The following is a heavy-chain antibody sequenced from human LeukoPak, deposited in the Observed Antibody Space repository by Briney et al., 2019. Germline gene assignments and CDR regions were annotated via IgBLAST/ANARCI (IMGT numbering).Heavy chain of an antibody. CDR1: GFTFSSYE. CDR3: ARVYSYGCFDF. V-gene: IGHV3-48*03. Sequence: GGSLRLSCAASGFTFSSYEMNWVRQAPGRGLECISYISSSGSTIYSADSVKGRFTISRDNAKNSLYLQTNSLRAEDTAVYYCARVYSYGCFDFWGQGTLVTVSS. D-gene: IGHD5-18*01. J-gene: IGHJ4*02. CDR2: ISSSGSTI.